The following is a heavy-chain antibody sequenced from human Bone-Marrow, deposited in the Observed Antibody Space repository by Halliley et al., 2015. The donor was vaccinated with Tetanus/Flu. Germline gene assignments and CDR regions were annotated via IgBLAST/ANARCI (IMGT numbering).Heavy chain of an antibody. Sequence: YYYSWGRQHPGKGLEWVGYMYYTGSTHYSPSLKSRVTISRDTARNEISLKLPSVTAADSAVYYCARCSLDYGMDVWDQGP. V-gene: IGHV4-31*02. CDR2: MYYTGST. CDR3: ARCSLDYGMDV. J-gene: IGHJ6*02. CDR1: YY.